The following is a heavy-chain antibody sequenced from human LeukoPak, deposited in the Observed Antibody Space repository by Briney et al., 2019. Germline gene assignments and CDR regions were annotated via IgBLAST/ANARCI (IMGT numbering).Heavy chain of an antibody. V-gene: IGHV3-23*01. D-gene: IGHD4-17*01. CDR2: ISSSGGST. CDR1: GFTFSSYA. CDR3: AKGIAYGDYPYYFDY. Sequence: GGSLRLSCAASGFTFSSYAMSWVRQAPGKGLEWVSAISSSGGSTYYADSVKGRFTISRDNSKNTLYLQMNSLRAEDTAVYYCAKGIAYGDYPYYFDYWGQGTLVTVSS. J-gene: IGHJ4*02.